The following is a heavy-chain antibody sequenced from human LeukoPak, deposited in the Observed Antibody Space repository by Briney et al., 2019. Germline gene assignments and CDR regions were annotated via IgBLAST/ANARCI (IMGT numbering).Heavy chain of an antibody. V-gene: IGHV3-23*01. CDR1: GFTFSSYA. CDR2: ISGSGGST. CDR3: AKVGATHHADWSDP. Sequence: GGSLRLSCAASGFTFSSYAMSWVRQAPGKGLEWVSAISGSGGSTYYADSVKGRFTISRDNSNNTLYLQINSLRAEDTAVYYCAKVGATHHADWSDPWGQGTLVTVSS. J-gene: IGHJ5*02. D-gene: IGHD1-26*01.